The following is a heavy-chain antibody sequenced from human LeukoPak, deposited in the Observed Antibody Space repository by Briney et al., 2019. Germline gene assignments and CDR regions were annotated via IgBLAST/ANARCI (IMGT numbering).Heavy chain of an antibody. CDR3: ARDGYSSVWPDY. CDR2: INTAETTR. D-gene: IGHD6-19*01. V-gene: IGHV3-74*01. Sequence: GGSLRLSCAATGFTFSNYWMHWVRQAPGKGLVWVSRINTAETTRNIADFVEGRFTISRDNARNTLYLQMSSLRVDDTAVYYCARDGYSSVWPDYWGQGTLVTVSS. J-gene: IGHJ4*02. CDR1: GFTFSNYW.